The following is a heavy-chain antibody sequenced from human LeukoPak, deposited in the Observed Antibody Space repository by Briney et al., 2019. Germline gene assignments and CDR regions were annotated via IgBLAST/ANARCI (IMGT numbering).Heavy chain of an antibody. D-gene: IGHD2-15*01. CDR2: IRTKGYGGTR. Sequence: GGSLRLSFIGSGFTFGDHAMNWFRQAPGKGLEWVGLIRTKGYGGTREYAASVKGRFTISRDDSKSVAYLQMDSLKTEDTAVYYCTRVDCSGASCYGEGWFDPWGQGTLVTVSS. CDR1: GFTFGDHA. J-gene: IGHJ5*02. V-gene: IGHV3-49*03. CDR3: TRVDCSGASCYGEGWFDP.